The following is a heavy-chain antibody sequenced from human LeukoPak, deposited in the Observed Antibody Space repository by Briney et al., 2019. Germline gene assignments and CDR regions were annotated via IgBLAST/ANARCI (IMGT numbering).Heavy chain of an antibody. CDR3: ARATGVVVVTPADY. CDR2: ISSNGGST. V-gene: IGHV3-64*01. Sequence: GGSLRHSCAASGFTFSSYAMHWVRQAPGKGLEYVSAISSNGGSTYYANSVKGRFTISRDNSKNTLYLQMGSLRAEGMAVYYCARATGVVVVTPADYWGQGTLVTVSS. J-gene: IGHJ4*02. CDR1: GFTFSSYA. D-gene: IGHD3-22*01.